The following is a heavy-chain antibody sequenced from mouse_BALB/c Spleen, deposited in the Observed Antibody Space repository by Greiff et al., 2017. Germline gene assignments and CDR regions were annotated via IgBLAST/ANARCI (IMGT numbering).Heavy chain of an antibody. CDR1: GFTFTDYY. CDR2: IRNKANGYTT. D-gene: IGHD2-3*01. J-gene: IGHJ3*01. V-gene: IGHV7-3*02. Sequence: EVKVVESGGGLVQPGGSLRLSCATSGFTFTDYYMSWVRQPPGKALEWLGFIRNKANGYTTEYSASVKGRFTISRDNSKSILYLQMNTLRAEDSATYYCARDTPMDGYYAWFAYWGQGTLVTVSA. CDR3: ARDTPMDGYYAWFAY.